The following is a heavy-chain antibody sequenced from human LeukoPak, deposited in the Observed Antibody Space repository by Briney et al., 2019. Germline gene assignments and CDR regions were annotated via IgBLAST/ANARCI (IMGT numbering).Heavy chain of an antibody. Sequence: SETLSLTCVVSGYSISSGSYWDWIRQPPVKGLEWIGTIYHTESTYYNPSLKSRVTISVDTSKNQFSLKLSSVTAADTAVYYCAKRGLGGGSDDFWGQGTQVTVSS. J-gene: IGHJ4*02. CDR1: GYSISSGSY. CDR2: IYHTEST. V-gene: IGHV4-38-2*01. D-gene: IGHD3-16*01. CDR3: AKRGLGGGSDDF.